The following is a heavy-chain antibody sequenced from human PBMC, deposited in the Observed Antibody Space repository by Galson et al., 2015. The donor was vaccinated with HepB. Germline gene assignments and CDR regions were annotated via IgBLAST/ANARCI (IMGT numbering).Heavy chain of an antibody. CDR3: ARDGDSSGWTYYYYYYMDV. D-gene: IGHD6-19*01. CDR1: GFMFSNYP. J-gene: IGHJ6*03. Sequence: SLRLSCAASGFMFSNYPIHWVRQAPGKGLEWVACLSSDGSNKYYADSVKGRFTISRDSSRNTLYLQMNGLGTEDTAVYYCARDGDSSGWTYYYYYYMDVWGEGTTVTVSS. V-gene: IGHV3-30-3*01. CDR2: LSSDGSNK.